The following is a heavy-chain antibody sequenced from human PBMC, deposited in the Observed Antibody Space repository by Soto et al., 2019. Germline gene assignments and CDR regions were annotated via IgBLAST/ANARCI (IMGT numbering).Heavy chain of an antibody. CDR2: INAGNGNT. J-gene: IGHJ4*02. D-gene: IGHD3-22*01. CDR3: ARGYDSSGYYFGY. Sequence: ASVKVSCKASGYTSTSYAMHWVRQAPGQRLEWMGWINAGNGNTKYSQKFQGRVTITRDTSASTAYMELSSLRSEDTAVYYCARGYDSSGYYFGYWGQGTLVTVSS. CDR1: GYTSTSYA. V-gene: IGHV1-3*01.